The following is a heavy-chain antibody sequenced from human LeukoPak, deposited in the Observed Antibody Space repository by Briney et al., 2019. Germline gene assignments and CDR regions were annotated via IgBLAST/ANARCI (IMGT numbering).Heavy chain of an antibody. V-gene: IGHV3-23*01. Sequence: PGGSLRLSCAASGFTFRSYGMSWVRQAPGKGLRWVSAISGGGGGTYYADSVKGRFTISRDNSRNTLYLQMNSLRPEDTAVYYCAKAEGDGFNSNFDYWGQGTLVTVSS. J-gene: IGHJ4*02. D-gene: IGHD5-24*01. CDR2: ISGGGGGT. CDR3: AKAEGDGFNSNFDY. CDR1: GFTFRSYG.